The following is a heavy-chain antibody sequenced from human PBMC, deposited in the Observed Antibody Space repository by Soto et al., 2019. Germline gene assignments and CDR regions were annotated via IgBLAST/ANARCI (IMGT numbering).Heavy chain of an antibody. CDR1: GFTFSDYY. V-gene: IGHV3-11*06. CDR3: VRESRTDEDGYDARGYYFDY. J-gene: IGHJ4*02. Sequence: QVQLVESGGGLVKPGGSLRLACAASGFTFSDYYMSWVRQAPGKGLEWVSFISLGDSYKKTADSVKGRFTISRDNAQNALYLQMNSLRAEDTGLYYCVRESRTDEDGYDARGYYFDYWGQGTLFTFSS. CDR2: ISLGDSYK. D-gene: IGHD5-12*01.